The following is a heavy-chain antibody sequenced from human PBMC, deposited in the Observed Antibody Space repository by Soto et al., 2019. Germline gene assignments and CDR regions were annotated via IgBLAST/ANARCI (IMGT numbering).Heavy chain of an antibody. V-gene: IGHV6-1*01. D-gene: IGHD3-16*01. J-gene: IGHJ6*02. CDR1: GDSVSSNSAA. CDR3: ARDKGETGNGPYYYYGMGV. Sequence: PSQTLSLTCAISGDSVSSNSAAWNWIRQSPSRGLEWLGRTYYRSKWYNDYAVSVKSRITINPDTSKNQFSLQLNSVTPEDTAVYYCARDKGETGNGPYYYYGMGVWGQGTTVTVS. CDR2: TYYRSKWYN.